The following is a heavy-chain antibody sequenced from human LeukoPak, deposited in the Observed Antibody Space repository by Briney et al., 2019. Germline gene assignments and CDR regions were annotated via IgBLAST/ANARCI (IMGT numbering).Heavy chain of an antibody. CDR2: MNEDGTER. CDR1: GFTFSSYW. Sequence: GGSLRLSCVASGFTFSSYWMTWARQAPGKGLEWVANMNEDGTERYYVDSVKGRFTISRDNAKNSLYLQMNSLRAEDTAVYYCARGVYSLDVWGKGITVTVSS. J-gene: IGHJ6*04. V-gene: IGHV3-7*01. CDR3: ARGVYSLDV. D-gene: IGHD2-21*01.